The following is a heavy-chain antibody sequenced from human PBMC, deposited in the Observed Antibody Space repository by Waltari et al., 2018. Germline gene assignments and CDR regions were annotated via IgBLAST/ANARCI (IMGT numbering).Heavy chain of an antibody. CDR3: ARIAVAEYYFDF. CDR2: IYPADSDT. J-gene: IGHJ4*02. D-gene: IGHD6-19*01. Sequence: EVQLVQSGAEVKKPGESLKISCYVSGFTFTDYWIGWVRQMPGKGLEWLGIIYPADSDTTYSPPFQGQVIISADNSISTAYLQWSSLQASDTAVYYCARIAVAEYYFDFWGQGTLVTVSS. CDR1: GFTFTDYW. V-gene: IGHV5-51*01.